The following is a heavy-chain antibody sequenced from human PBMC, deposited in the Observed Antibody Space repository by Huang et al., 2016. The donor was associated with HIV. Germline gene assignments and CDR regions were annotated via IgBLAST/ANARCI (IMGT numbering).Heavy chain of an antibody. CDR1: GFDFSSYA. J-gene: IGHJ4*02. V-gene: IGHV3-30-3*01. D-gene: IGHD6-13*01. CDR3: ARGGILGTSWYRPFDY. CDR2: ISNYGNNM. Sequence: QVQLGESGGGVVQPEKSLRLSCAAFGFDFSSYAMNWVRQAPGKWPQWMAVISNYGNNMYYSDSVKCRFIIARDNSKNTLYLQRNSLRGEDTAIYYCARGGILGTSWYRPFDYWGQGTLVTVSS.